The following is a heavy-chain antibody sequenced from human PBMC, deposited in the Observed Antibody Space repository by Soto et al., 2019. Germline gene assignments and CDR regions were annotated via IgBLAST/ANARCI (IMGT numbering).Heavy chain of an antibody. CDR3: AKDYPDYDYIWGSYRTDAFDI. D-gene: IGHD3-16*02. CDR2: ISGSGGST. CDR1: GFTFSSYA. V-gene: IGHV3-23*01. J-gene: IGHJ3*02. Sequence: GGSLRLSCAASGFTFSSYAMSLVRQAPRKGPEWVSAISGSGGSTYYADSVKGRFTISRDNSKNTLYLQMNSLRAEDTAVYYCAKDYPDYDYIWGSYRTDAFDIWGQGTMVTVSS.